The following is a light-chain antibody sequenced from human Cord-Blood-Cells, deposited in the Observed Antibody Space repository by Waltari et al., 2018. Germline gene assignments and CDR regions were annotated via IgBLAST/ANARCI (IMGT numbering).Light chain of an antibody. V-gene: IGKV1-5*03. CDR3: QQYNSYPYT. J-gene: IGKJ2*01. CDR1: QSISSW. Sequence: DIQMTQSPSTLSASVGDRVTITCRASQSISSWLARYQQKPGKAPKLLTYKASSLESGAPSRFCGSGSGTEFTLTISSLQTDDFAAYYCQQYNSYPYTFGQGTKLEIK. CDR2: KAS.